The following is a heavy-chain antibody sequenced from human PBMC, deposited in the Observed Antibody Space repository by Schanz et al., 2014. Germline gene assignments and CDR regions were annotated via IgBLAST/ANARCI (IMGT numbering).Heavy chain of an antibody. V-gene: IGHV3-11*05. Sequence: VHLVESGGGSVQPGGSLRLSCAASGFVFGDYYMTWIRQAPGKGLEWLSYISDSGTYTNYADSVKGRFTISRDSAENSLYLQMNSLRAEDTAVYYCARAGYCTSVSCSLFVSDYWGQGTLVTVSS. CDR3: ARAGYCTSVSCSLFVSDY. CDR2: ISDSGTYT. D-gene: IGHD2-2*03. CDR1: GFVFGDYY. J-gene: IGHJ4*02.